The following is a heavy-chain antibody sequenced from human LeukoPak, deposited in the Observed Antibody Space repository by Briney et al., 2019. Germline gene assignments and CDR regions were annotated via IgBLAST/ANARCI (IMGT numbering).Heavy chain of an antibody. CDR3: ARDRGVVTAFDY. CDR1: GLTFSSYA. Sequence: GGSLRLSCAASGLTFSSYAMHWVRQAPGKGLEWVAVISYDGSNKYYADSVKGRFTISRDNSKNTLYLQMNSLRAEDTAVYYCARDRGVVTAFDYWGQGTLVTVSS. CDR2: ISYDGSNK. J-gene: IGHJ4*02. D-gene: IGHD2-21*02. V-gene: IGHV3-30-3*01.